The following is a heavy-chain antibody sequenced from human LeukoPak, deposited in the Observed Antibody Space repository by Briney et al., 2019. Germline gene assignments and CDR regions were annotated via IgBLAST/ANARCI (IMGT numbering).Heavy chain of an antibody. CDR2: INPNSGGT. Sequence: ASVKVSCKASGYTFTGYYIHWVRQAPGQGLEWMGWINPNSGGTNYAQKFQGRVTMTRDTSISTAYMELSRLRSDDTAVYYCARYLGIERLVDYWGQGTLVTVSS. J-gene: IGHJ4*02. D-gene: IGHD6-6*01. V-gene: IGHV1-2*02. CDR1: GYTFTGYY. CDR3: ARYLGIERLVDY.